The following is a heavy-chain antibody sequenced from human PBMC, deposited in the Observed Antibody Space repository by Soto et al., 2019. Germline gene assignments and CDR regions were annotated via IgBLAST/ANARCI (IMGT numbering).Heavy chain of an antibody. Sequence: QVQLVQSGAEVKKPGASVKVSCKASGYTFTSYGITWVRQAPGQGLEWMGWISAYNGNTNYAQKLQGRVTMTTDTAPSKAYMELRRLRYDNTAVYYCARNTMVRGVISHGMDVWGQVTTVTVAS. CDR2: ISAYNGNT. J-gene: IGHJ6*02. V-gene: IGHV1-18*01. D-gene: IGHD3-10*01. CDR1: GYTFTSYG. CDR3: ARNTMVRGVISHGMDV.